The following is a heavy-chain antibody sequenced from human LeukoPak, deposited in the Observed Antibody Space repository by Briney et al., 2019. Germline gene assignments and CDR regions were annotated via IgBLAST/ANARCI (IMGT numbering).Heavy chain of an antibody. Sequence: GGSLRLSCAASGFTFSSYSINWVRQAPGEGLEWVSYISSSSSTIYYADSVKGRFTISRDNAKNSLYLQMNSLRAEDTAVYYCARLGYCSSTSCRGPSFDYWGQGNLVTVSS. D-gene: IGHD2-2*01. J-gene: IGHJ4*02. V-gene: IGHV3-48*01. CDR3: ARLGYCSSTSCRGPSFDY. CDR2: ISSSSSTI. CDR1: GFTFSSYS.